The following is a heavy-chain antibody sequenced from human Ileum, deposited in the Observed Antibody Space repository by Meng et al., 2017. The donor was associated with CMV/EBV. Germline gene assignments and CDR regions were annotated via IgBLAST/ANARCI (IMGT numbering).Heavy chain of an antibody. D-gene: IGHD2-15*01. CDR1: GGSISSSNYY. CDR2: IYYSDST. V-gene: IGHV4-39*07. J-gene: IGHJ4*02. CDR3: GGGYSGAFHY. Sequence: QLRLQESGPGLVRPSETLSLTCSVSGGSISSSNYYWGWIRQPPGKGLEWIGIIYYSDSTYYNPSLKSRVTLSRDTSKNQFSLTMNSLTAADTAVYYCGGGYSGAFHYWGQGTLVTVSS.